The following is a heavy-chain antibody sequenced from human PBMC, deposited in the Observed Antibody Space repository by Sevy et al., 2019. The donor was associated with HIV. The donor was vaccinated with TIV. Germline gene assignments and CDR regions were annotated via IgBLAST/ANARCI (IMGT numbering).Heavy chain of an antibody. CDR3: TRAEQHEYDSTSYYDYFDY. CDR2: IRRRAFGGTI. Sequence: GGSLRLSCTASGFTFGDYAVGWFRLAPGKGLEWVSFIRRRAFGGTIEYAESVKGRFTISKDDSQSTAYLQMNSLKTEDTAVYYCTRAEQHEYDSTSYYDYFDYWGQGTLVTVSS. J-gene: IGHJ4*02. CDR1: GFTFGDYA. D-gene: IGHD3-22*01. V-gene: IGHV3-49*03.